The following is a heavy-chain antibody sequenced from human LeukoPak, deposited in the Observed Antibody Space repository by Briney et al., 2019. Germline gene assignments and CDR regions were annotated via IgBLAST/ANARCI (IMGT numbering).Heavy chain of an antibody. CDR2: VYYSGDT. V-gene: IGHV4-59*01. CDR3: ARSYYDSSGFAAHFQH. D-gene: IGHD3-22*01. Sequence: SETLSLTCTVSGGSISSYYWSWIRQPPGKGLEWVGYVYYSGDTNYNPSLKSRVIISLDTSKNQFSLRLNSVAAADTAIYYCARSYYDSSGFAAHFQHWGQGTLVTVSS. J-gene: IGHJ1*01. CDR1: GGSISSYY.